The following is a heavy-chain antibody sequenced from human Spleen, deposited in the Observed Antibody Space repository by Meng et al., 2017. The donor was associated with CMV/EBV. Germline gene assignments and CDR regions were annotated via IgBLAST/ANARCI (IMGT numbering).Heavy chain of an antibody. CDR2: INHSGST. CDR1: GGSFSGYY. Sequence: LTCAVYGGSFSGYYWSWIRQPPGKGLEWIGEINHSGSTNYNPSLRSRDTISVDTSKNQFSLKLSSVTAADTAVYYCARESLQLGMNYWGQGTLVTVSS. D-gene: IGHD6-6*01. J-gene: IGHJ4*02. CDR3: ARESLQLGMNY. V-gene: IGHV4-34*01.